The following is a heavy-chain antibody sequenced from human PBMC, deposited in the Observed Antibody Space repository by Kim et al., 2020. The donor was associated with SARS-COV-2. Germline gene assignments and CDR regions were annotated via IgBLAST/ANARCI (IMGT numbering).Heavy chain of an antibody. CDR2: IKQDGSEK. CDR1: GFTFSSYW. V-gene: IGHV3-7*01. J-gene: IGHJ1*01. CDR3: ARDRGSSSWYELNFQH. D-gene: IGHD6-13*01. Sequence: GGSLRLSCAASGFTFSSYWMSWVRQAPGKGLEWVANIKQDGSEKYYVDSVKGRFTISRDNAKNSLYLQMNSLRAEDTAVYYCARDRGSSSWYELNFQHWGQGTLVTVSS.